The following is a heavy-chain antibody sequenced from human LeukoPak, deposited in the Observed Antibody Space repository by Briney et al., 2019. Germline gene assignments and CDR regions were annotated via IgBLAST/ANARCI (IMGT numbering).Heavy chain of an antibody. D-gene: IGHD1-26*01. CDR3: ARRQYSGPYGLNY. CDR2: MNPNSGDT. CDR1: GYTFTDYF. Sequence: GASVKVSCKASGYTFTDYFTHWVRQAPGQGLEWMGWMNPNSGDTNYAQKFQGRVTMTRDTSSSTAYMDLTRLTSDDSAVYYCARRQYSGPYGLNYGGQGTLVTVSS. V-gene: IGHV1-2*02. J-gene: IGHJ4*02.